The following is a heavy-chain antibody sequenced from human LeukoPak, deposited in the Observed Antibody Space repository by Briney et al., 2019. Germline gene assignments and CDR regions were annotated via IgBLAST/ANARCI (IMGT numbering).Heavy chain of an antibody. V-gene: IGHV3-30*02. Sequence: GGSLRLSCAASGFNFSSFGMHWVRQAPGKGLEWVAVIRYDGSNEDYIDSVKGRFTISRDNPKNTLYLQMNSLRAEDTAVYYCASEEVGNYYFDYWGQGTLVTVSS. CDR3: ASEEVGNYYFDY. J-gene: IGHJ4*02. D-gene: IGHD2-15*01. CDR1: GFNFSSFG. CDR2: IRYDGSNE.